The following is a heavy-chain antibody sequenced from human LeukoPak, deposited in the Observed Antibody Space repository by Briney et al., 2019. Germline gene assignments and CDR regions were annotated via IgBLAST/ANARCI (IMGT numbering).Heavy chain of an antibody. V-gene: IGHV3-23*01. D-gene: IGHD6-13*01. Sequence: GGSLRLSCAASGFTFSSFVMSWVRQAPGKGLEWVSAVSGSAGTTYYADSVKGRFTISRDNSKNTLYLQMNSLRAEDTAVYYCATRHRQPVDWGQGTVVTVSS. CDR1: GFTFSSFV. J-gene: IGHJ4*02. CDR2: VSGSAGTT. CDR3: ATRHRQPVD.